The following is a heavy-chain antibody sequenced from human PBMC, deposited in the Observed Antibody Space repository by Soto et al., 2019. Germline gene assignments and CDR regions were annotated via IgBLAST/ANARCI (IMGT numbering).Heavy chain of an antibody. V-gene: IGHV1-8*01. J-gene: IGHJ6*02. CDR1: GYTFTSYD. Sequence: GASVKVSCKASGYTFTSYDINWVRQATGQGLEWMGWMNPNSGNTGYAQKFQGRVTMTRNTSISTAYMELSSLRSEDTAVYYCGRVGRQWLNYYYYGMDVWGQGTTVTVSS. CDR2: MNPNSGNT. CDR3: GRVGRQWLNYYYYGMDV. D-gene: IGHD6-19*01.